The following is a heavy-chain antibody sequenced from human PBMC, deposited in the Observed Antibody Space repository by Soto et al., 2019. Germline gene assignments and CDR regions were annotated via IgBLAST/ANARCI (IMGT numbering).Heavy chain of an antibody. V-gene: IGHV1-69*02. CDR2: IIPIFGIA. CDR1: GGTFSSYT. J-gene: IGHJ6*03. CDR3: ARSFGYCSGGSCYGPVYYMDV. Sequence: GASVKVCCKASGGTFSSYTISWVRQAPGQGLEWMGRIIPIFGIANYAQKFQGRVTITADKSTSTAYMELSSLRSEDTAVYYCARSFGYCSGGSCYGPVYYMDVWGKGTTVTVSS. D-gene: IGHD2-15*01.